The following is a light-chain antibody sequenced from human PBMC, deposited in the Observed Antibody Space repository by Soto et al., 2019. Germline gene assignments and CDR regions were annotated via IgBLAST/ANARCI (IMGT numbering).Light chain of an antibody. CDR2: KAS. J-gene: IGKJ1*01. CDR3: QHYNIYSEA. CDR1: QTSSSW. Sequence: DIQMTQSPSTLSGSVGDRVTITCLASQTSSSWLAWYQQKPEKAPKLLIYKASTLKRGVPSRFSGSGSGTEFTLTIRSLQPDDFATYYCQHYNIYSEAFGQGAKVDIK. V-gene: IGKV1-5*03.